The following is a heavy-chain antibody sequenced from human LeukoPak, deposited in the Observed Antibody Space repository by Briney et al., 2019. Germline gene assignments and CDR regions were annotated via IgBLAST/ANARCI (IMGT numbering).Heavy chain of an antibody. J-gene: IGHJ4*02. V-gene: IGHV5-51*01. CDR2: IYPGGSDT. D-gene: IGHD5-12*01. Sequence: GESLKISCKASGYTFTNYWLGWVRQMPGKGLEWMGIIYPGGSDTRYSPSFQGQVTISADKSISTAYLQWGSLEASDTAIYYCARGRGCSSYCYPDYWGQGTLVAVSS. CDR3: ARGRGCSSYCYPDY. CDR1: GYTFTNYW.